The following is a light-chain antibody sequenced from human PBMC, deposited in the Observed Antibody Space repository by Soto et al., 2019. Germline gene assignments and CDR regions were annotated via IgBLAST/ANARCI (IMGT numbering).Light chain of an antibody. CDR3: CSYAGSSTPLT. V-gene: IGLV2-23*02. CDR2: EVS. J-gene: IGLJ1*01. CDR1: SSDVGSYNL. Sequence: QSVLTQPASVYGSPGQSITISCTGTSSDVGSYNLVSWYQQHPGKAPKLMIYEVSKRPSGVSNRFSGSKSGNTASLTISGLQAEDEADYYCCSYAGSSTPLTFGTGTKVTVL.